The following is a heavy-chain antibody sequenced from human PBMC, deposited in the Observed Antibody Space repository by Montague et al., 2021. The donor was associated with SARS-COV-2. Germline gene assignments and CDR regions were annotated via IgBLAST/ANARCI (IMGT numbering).Heavy chain of an antibody. CDR3: ARDLGMGSYFDY. J-gene: IGHJ4*02. CDR2: IGHDGTFI. CDR1: GFPFSVYG. Sequence: RLSWSASGFPFSVYGMHWVRQAPGKGLEWVALIGHDGTFIRYADSVKGRFTISRDNSKNTLYLQMYSLRAEDTAMYFCARDLGMGSYFDYWGQGALVTVSS. D-gene: IGHD6-13*01. V-gene: IGHV3-33*01.